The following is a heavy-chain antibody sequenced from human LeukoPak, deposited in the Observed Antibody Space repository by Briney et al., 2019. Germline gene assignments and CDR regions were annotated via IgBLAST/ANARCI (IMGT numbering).Heavy chain of an antibody. CDR2: ISYDGSNK. V-gene: IGHV3-30-3*01. CDR3: ARDSSSIVFGWFDP. J-gene: IGHJ5*02. CDR1: GFTFSSYA. Sequence: PGGSLRLSCAASGFTFSSYAMHWVRQAPGKGLEWVAVISYDGSNKYYADSVEGRFTISRDNSKNTLYLQMNSLRAEDTAVYYCARDSSSIVFGWFDPWGQGTLVTVSS. D-gene: IGHD6-6*01.